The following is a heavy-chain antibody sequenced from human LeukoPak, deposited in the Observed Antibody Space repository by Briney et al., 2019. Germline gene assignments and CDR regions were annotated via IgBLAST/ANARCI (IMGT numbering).Heavy chain of an antibody. Sequence: GGSLRLSCAASGFTFNSYAMSWVRQAPGKGLEWVSVISGSGGTTSYADSVKGRFTISRDNSKNTLYLQMNSLRAEDTAVYYCAKDPRFNYGSDYWGQGTLVTVSS. V-gene: IGHV3-23*01. CDR3: AKDPRFNYGSDY. J-gene: IGHJ4*02. CDR2: ISGSGGTT. D-gene: IGHD5-18*01. CDR1: GFTFNSYA.